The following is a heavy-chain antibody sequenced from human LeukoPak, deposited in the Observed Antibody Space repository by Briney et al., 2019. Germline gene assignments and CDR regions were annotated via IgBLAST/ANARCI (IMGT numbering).Heavy chain of an antibody. CDR2: ISSSGSTI. V-gene: IGHV3-11*01. D-gene: IGHD5-12*01. J-gene: IGHJ4*02. CDR1: GSTFSDYY. CDR3: ANEHSGYGTDYFDY. Sequence: GGSLRLSCAASGSTFSDYYMSWIRQAPGKGLEWVSYISSSGSTIYYADSVKGRFTISRDNAKNSLYLQMNSLRAEDTAVYYCANEHSGYGTDYFDYWGQGTLVTVSS.